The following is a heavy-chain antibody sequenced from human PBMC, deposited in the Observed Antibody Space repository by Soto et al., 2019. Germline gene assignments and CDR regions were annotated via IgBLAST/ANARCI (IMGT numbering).Heavy chain of an antibody. CDR3: ATVLRYFDWLSTGPDAFDI. V-gene: IGHV1-46*01. CDR1: GYTFTSYY. Sequence: ASVKVSCKASGYTFTSYYMHWVRQAPGQGLEWMGIINPSGGSTSYAQKFQGRVTMTRDTSTSTAYMELRSLRSDDTAVYYCATVLRYFDWLSTGPDAFDIWGQGTMVTVSS. J-gene: IGHJ3*02. D-gene: IGHD3-9*01. CDR2: INPSGGST.